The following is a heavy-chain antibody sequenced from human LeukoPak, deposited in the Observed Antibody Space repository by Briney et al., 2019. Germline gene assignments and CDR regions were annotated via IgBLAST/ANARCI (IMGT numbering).Heavy chain of an antibody. Sequence: GASVKVSCKASGYTFTSYAMHWVRQAPGQRLEWMGWSNAGNGNTKYSQKFQGRVTITRDTSASTAYMELSSLRSEDTAVYYCARDLGSGWYGIDYWGQGTLVTVSS. D-gene: IGHD6-19*01. V-gene: IGHV1-3*01. CDR2: SNAGNGNT. J-gene: IGHJ4*02. CDR3: ARDLGSGWYGIDY. CDR1: GYTFTSYA.